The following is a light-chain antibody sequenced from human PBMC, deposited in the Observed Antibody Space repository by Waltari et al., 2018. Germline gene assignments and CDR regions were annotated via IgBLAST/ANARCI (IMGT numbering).Light chain of an antibody. CDR3: QQYNSYSGT. J-gene: IGKJ1*01. CDR1: QSISSW. V-gene: IGKV1-5*03. CDR2: KAS. Sequence: DIQMTQSPSTLSASVGARVPLTCRASQSISSWLAWYQQKPGKTPKLLIYKASSLESGVPSRFSGSGSGTEFTLTISSLQPDDFATYYCQQYNSYSGTFGQGTKVEIK.